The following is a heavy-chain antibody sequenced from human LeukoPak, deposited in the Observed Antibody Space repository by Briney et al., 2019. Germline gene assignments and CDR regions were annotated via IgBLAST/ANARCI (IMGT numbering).Heavy chain of an antibody. D-gene: IGHD2-2*01. V-gene: IGHV3-7*01. CDR2: IKQDGSEK. CDR1: GFTFSSYW. Sequence: GGSLRLSCAASGFTFSSYWMSWVRQAPGKGLEWVANIKQDGSEKYYVDSVKGRFTTSRDNAKNSLYLQMNSLRAEDTAVYYCARDLYCSSTSCSTWWFDPWGQGTLVTVSS. J-gene: IGHJ5*02. CDR3: ARDLYCSSTSCSTWWFDP.